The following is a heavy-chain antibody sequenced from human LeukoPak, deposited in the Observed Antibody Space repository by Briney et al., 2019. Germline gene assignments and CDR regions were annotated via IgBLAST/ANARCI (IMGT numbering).Heavy chain of an antibody. Sequence: GASVKVSCKASGYTFTSYYMHWVRQAPGQGLEWMGIINPSGGSTSYAQKFQGRVTMTRDMSTSTVYMELSSLRSEDTAVYYCARGVGSGWYQPTRYFDYWGQGTLVTVSS. CDR1: GYTFTSYY. J-gene: IGHJ4*02. CDR3: ARGVGSGWYQPTRYFDY. D-gene: IGHD6-19*01. CDR2: INPSGGST. V-gene: IGHV1-46*01.